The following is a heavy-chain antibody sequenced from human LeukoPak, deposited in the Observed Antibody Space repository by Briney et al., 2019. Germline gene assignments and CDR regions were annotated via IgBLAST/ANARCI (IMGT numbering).Heavy chain of an antibody. Sequence: ASVKVSCKTSGYAFTNYDINWVRQAPGQGLEWMGWINPNSGGTNYAQKFQGRVTMTRDTSISTAYMELSRLRSDDTAVYYCARMGPDAFDIWGQGTMVTVSS. CDR3: ARMGPDAFDI. J-gene: IGHJ3*02. CDR1: GYAFTNYD. CDR2: INPNSGGT. V-gene: IGHV1-2*02. D-gene: IGHD3-16*01.